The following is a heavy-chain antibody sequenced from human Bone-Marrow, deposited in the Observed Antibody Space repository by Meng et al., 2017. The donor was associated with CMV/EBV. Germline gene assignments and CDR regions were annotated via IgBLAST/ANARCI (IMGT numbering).Heavy chain of an antibody. CDR1: GFTFSSYW. V-gene: IGHV3-74*01. CDR3: ARTTYYSYGMDV. J-gene: IGHJ6*02. Sequence: GFLEISCAASGFTFSSYWMHWVRQAPGKGLVWVSRINSDGSSTSYADSVKGRFTISRDNAKNTLYLQINSPRAEDTAVYYCARTTYYSYGMDVWGQGTTVTVSS. CDR2: INSDGSST. D-gene: IGHD1-14*01.